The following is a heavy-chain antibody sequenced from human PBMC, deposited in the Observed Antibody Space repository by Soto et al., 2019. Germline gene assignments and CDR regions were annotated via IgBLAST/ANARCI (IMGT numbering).Heavy chain of an antibody. CDR2: ISDSGGNT. CDR1: GFTFSSYS. V-gene: IGHV3-23*01. J-gene: IGHJ5*02. CDR3: SKWSGFGDA. D-gene: IGHD3-10*01. Sequence: EVQLTESGGGLVQPGGSLRLSCAASGFTFSSYSMTWVRQAPGKGLEWASGISDSGGNTWYADSVKGRFTISRDNSKNTLFLQMNSLRAEDTAVYFCSKWSGFGDAWGQGTLVTVSS.